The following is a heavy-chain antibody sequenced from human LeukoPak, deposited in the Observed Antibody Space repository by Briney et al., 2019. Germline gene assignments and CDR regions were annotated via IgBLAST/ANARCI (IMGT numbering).Heavy chain of an antibody. CDR3: ARGVNYDILSGYSPLPGY. J-gene: IGHJ4*02. Sequence: PGGSLRLSCAASGFTVSSNYMNWVRQAPGKGLEWVSVIYSGGTTYYADSVKGRFTISRDNSKNTLYLQMNSLRAEDTAMYYCARGVNYDILSGYSPLPGYWGQGTLVTVSS. CDR2: IYSGGTT. V-gene: IGHV3-53*01. D-gene: IGHD3-9*01. CDR1: GFTVSSNY.